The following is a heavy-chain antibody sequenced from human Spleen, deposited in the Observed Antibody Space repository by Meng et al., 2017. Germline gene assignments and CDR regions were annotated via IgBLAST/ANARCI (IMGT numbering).Heavy chain of an antibody. CDR1: GFTFSSYA. V-gene: IGHV3-23*01. D-gene: IGHD3-10*01. Sequence: GESLKISCAASGFTFSSYAMSWVRQAPGKGLEWASAISGSGGNTYYADSVKGRFTISRDNSKSTLYLQMNSLRAEDTATYYCAALLSIRFDYWGQGTVVTVSS. J-gene: IGHJ4*02. CDR2: ISGSGGNT. CDR3: AALLSIRFDY.